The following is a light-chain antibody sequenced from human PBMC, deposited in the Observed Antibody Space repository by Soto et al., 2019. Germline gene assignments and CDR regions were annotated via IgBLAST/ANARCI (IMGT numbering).Light chain of an antibody. CDR2: GAS. Sequence: EIEMTQSPATLSVSPGERATLSCRASQSVSINLAWYQQKPGLAPRLLIYGASTQAAGVPARLSGSGSGTEFTLNISSLQSDDFVSYYCQQYNTWPRTFGQGTKVEIK. V-gene: IGKV3-15*01. J-gene: IGKJ1*01. CDR3: QQYNTWPRT. CDR1: QSVSIN.